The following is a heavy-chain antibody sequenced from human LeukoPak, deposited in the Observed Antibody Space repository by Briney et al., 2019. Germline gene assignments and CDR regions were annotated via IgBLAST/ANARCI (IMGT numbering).Heavy chain of an antibody. J-gene: IGHJ3*02. D-gene: IGHD2-8*01. CDR2: IYHSGST. Sequence: SQTLSLTCAVSGGSISSGGYSWRWIRRPPGKGLEWIGYIYHSGSTYYNPSLKSRVTISVDRSKNQFSLKLSSVTAADTAVYYCARGNGAFDIWGQGTMVTVSS. V-gene: IGHV4-30-2*01. CDR1: GGSISSGGYS. CDR3: ARGNGAFDI.